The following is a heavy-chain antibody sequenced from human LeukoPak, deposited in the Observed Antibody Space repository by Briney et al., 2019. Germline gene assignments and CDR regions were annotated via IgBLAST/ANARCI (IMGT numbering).Heavy chain of an antibody. D-gene: IGHD4-17*01. Sequence: GASVKVSCKASGYTFTSYGISWVRQAPGQGLEWMGWISAYNGNTNYAQNLQGRVTMTTDTSTSTAYMEVRSLRSDDTAVYYCARDSDYGDYVRFYYFDYWGQGTLVTVSS. CDR1: GYTFTSYG. CDR2: ISAYNGNT. CDR3: ARDSDYGDYVRFYYFDY. J-gene: IGHJ4*02. V-gene: IGHV1-18*01.